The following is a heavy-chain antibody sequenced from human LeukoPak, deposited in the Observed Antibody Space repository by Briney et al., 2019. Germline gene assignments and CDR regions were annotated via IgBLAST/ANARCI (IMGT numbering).Heavy chain of an antibody. Sequence: ASVKVSCKASGYTFTSYYMHWVRQAPGQGLEWMGIINPSGGSTSYAQKFQGRVTMTRDTSTSTVYMELSSLRSEDTAVYYCARDHRAYYDILTGYYTGDYWGQGTLVTVSS. CDR2: INPSGGST. V-gene: IGHV1-46*01. J-gene: IGHJ4*02. D-gene: IGHD3-9*01. CDR3: ARDHRAYYDILTGYYTGDY. CDR1: GYTFTSYY.